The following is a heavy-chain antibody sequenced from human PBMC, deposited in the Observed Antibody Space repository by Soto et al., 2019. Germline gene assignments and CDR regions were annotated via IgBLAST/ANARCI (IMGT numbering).Heavy chain of an antibody. V-gene: IGHV1-2*02. CDR3: ARGGGVGVAGSAAFDM. D-gene: IGHD3-3*01. CDR2: INPATGAA. Sequence: QLHLVQSGAVVKKPGASVTVSCSASGYPVTAYYMHWVRQAPGRGLEWMGGINPATGAAKYTQTFQGRVTRTRDTATGTVFMELSGRTSAGPAVFYCARGGGVGVAGSAAFDMWGQGTLVTVSS. CDR1: GYPVTAYY. J-gene: IGHJ3*02.